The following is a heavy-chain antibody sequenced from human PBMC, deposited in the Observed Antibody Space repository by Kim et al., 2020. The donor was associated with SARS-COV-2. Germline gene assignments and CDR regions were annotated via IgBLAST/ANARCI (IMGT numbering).Heavy chain of an antibody. CDR2: T. J-gene: IGHJ4*02. CDR3: VKAGSFSYFDY. Sequence: TYYADSVKGRFTISRDNSKNTLYLQISSLRAEDTAVYYCVKAGSFSYFDYWGQGTLVTVSS. V-gene: IGHV3-64D*09. D-gene: IGHD6-13*01.